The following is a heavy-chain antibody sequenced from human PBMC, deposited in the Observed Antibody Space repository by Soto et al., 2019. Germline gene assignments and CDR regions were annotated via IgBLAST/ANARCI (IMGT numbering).Heavy chain of an antibody. CDR1: GFTFDDYA. CDR2: ISWNSGNI. V-gene: IGHV3-9*01. Sequence: DVQLVESGGGLVQPGRSLRLSCAASGFTFDDYAMHWVRQAPGKGLEWVSGISWNSGNIGYADSVKGRFTISRDNAKNSLYLQMNSLRAEDTALYYCAKDPKAIAVAAGYFDLWGRGTLVTVSS. CDR3: AKDPKAIAVAAGYFDL. D-gene: IGHD6-19*01. J-gene: IGHJ2*01.